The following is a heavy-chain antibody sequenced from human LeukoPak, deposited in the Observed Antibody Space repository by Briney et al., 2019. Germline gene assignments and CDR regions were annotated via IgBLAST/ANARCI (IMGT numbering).Heavy chain of an antibody. CDR1: GYTFTDYY. J-gene: IGHJ5*02. CDR2: INPNSGGT. D-gene: IGHD1-1*01. V-gene: IGHV1-2*06. Sequence: ASVKVSCKASGYTFTDYYIHWVRQAPGQGLEWMGRINPNSGGTNYAQKFQGRVTMTRDTSITTAYMELSSLRSNDAAGYYCARGLPGSFDPWGQGALVTVSS. CDR3: ARGLPGSFDP.